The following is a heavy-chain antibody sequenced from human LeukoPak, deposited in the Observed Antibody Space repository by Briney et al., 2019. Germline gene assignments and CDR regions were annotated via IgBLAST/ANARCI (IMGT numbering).Heavy chain of an antibody. CDR2: IKQDGSEK. Sequence: GGSLRLSCVASGFSFSTYWMSWVRQAPGKGLEWVANIKQDGSEKYYVDSVKGRFTISRDNAKNSLYLQMNSLRAEDTAVYYCARDWGYCSSTSCYLDYWGQGTLVTVSS. D-gene: IGHD2-2*01. J-gene: IGHJ4*02. CDR1: GFSFSTYW. CDR3: ARDWGYCSSTSCYLDY. V-gene: IGHV3-7*01.